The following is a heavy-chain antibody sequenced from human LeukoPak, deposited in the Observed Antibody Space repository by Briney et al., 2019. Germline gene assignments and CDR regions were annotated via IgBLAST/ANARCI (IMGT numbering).Heavy chain of an antibody. CDR1: GFTFSSYW. Sequence: GGSLRLSCAASGFTFSSYWMHWVRQAPGKGLVWVSRISPDGSSVIYADSVKGRFSISRDNDKNSLSLQMNSLRAEDTAVYYCARGHSGRWFWWFGAWGQGTLDTVSS. V-gene: IGHV3-74*01. J-gene: IGHJ5*02. CDR2: ISPDGSSV. CDR3: ARGHSGRWFWWFGA. D-gene: IGHD1-26*01.